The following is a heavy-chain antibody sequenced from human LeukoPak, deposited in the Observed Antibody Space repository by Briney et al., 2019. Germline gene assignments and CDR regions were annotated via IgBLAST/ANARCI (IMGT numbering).Heavy chain of an antibody. Sequence: PSETLSLTCAVYGGSFSGYYWSWIRQPPGKGLEWIGEINHSGSTNYNPSLKSRVTISVDTSKNQFSLKLSSVTAADTAVYYCARGEVESDYWGQGTLVTVSS. CDR1: GGSFSGYY. V-gene: IGHV4-34*01. CDR3: ARGEVESDY. J-gene: IGHJ4*02. CDR2: INHSGST.